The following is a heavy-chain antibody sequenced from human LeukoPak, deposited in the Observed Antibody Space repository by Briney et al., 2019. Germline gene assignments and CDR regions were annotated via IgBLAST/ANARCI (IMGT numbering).Heavy chain of an antibody. V-gene: IGHV4-34*01. Sequence: SETLSLTCAVYGGSFSGYYWSWIRQPPGKGLEWIGEINHSGSTNYNPSLKSRVTISVDTSKNQFSLKLSSVTAADTAVYYCARGRIAAAASSLCFDYWGQGTLVTVSS. J-gene: IGHJ4*02. D-gene: IGHD6-13*01. CDR3: ARGRIAAAASSLCFDY. CDR1: GGSFSGYY. CDR2: INHSGST.